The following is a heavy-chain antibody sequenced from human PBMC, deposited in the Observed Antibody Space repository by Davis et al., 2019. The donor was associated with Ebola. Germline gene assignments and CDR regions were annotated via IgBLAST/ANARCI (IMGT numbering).Heavy chain of an antibody. D-gene: IGHD2-2*01. Sequence: PGGSLRLSCAASGFTFDDYAMHWVRQAPGKGLEWVSLISGDGGSTYYADSVKGRFTISRDNSKNSLYLQMNSLRTEDTALYYCAKDAGYCSSTSCLYYYYYGMDVWSQGTTVTVSS. CDR1: GFTFDDYA. CDR2: ISGDGGST. CDR3: AKDAGYCSSTSCLYYYYYGMDV. V-gene: IGHV3-43*02. J-gene: IGHJ6*02.